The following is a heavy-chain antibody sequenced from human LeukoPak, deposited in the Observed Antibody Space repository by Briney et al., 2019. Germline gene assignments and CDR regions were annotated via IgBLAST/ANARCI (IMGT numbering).Heavy chain of an antibody. CDR3: AREVAVAGTFDY. CDR1: GYTFTSYY. V-gene: IGHV1-46*01. Sequence: ASVTVSFTASGYTFTSYYMHWVRQAPGQGLEWMGIINPSGGSTSYAQKLQGRVTMTRDTSTSTVYMELSSLRSEDTAVYYCAREVAVAGTFDYWGQGTLVTVSS. J-gene: IGHJ4*02. CDR2: INPSGGST. D-gene: IGHD6-19*01.